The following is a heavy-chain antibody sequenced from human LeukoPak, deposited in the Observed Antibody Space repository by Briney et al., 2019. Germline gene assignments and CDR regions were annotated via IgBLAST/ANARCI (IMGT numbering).Heavy chain of an antibody. D-gene: IGHD6-13*01. J-gene: IGHJ4*02. V-gene: IGHV3-23*01. CDR1: GFTFSSSA. Sequence: GGSLRLSCVAFGFTFSSSAISWVRQAPGKGLEWVSGISGTSVRTYHADSVKGRFTISRDNSKNTLYLQMNSLRAEDTALYYCARSGSYSTIWRFDFWGLGTLVTVSS. CDR3: ARSGSYSTIWRFDF. CDR2: ISGTSVRT.